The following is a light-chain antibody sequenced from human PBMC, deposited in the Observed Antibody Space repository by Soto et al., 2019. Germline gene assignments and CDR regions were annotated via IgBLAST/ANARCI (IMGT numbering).Light chain of an antibody. Sequence: SALTQPASVSGSPGQSITISCTGSSSDVGAYNYVSWYQQHPGKAPKLMIYDVSNRPSGVSNRFSGSKSGSTASLTISGLQAEDEADYYCSSYTSSTTLYVFGPGTKVTVL. CDR1: SSDVGAYNY. CDR2: DVS. V-gene: IGLV2-14*01. J-gene: IGLJ1*01. CDR3: SSYTSSTTLYV.